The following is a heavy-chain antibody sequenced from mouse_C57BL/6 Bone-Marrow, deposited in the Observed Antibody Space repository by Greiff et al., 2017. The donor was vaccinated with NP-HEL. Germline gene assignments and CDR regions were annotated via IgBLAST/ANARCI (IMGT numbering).Heavy chain of an antibody. CDR2: IYPGSGST. CDR3: ARGIYYYGSSYSDY. Sequence: VKLQQPGAELVKPGASVKMSCKASGYTFTSYWITWVKQRPGQGLEWIGDIYPGSGSTNYNEKFKSKATLTVDTSSSTAYMQLSSLTSEDSAVYYCARGIYYYGSSYSDYWGQGTTLTVSS. CDR1: GYTFTSYW. D-gene: IGHD1-1*01. J-gene: IGHJ2*01. V-gene: IGHV1-55*01.